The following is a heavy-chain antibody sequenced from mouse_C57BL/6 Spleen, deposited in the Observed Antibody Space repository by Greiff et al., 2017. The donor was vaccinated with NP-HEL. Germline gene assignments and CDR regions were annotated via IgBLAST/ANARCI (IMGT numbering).Heavy chain of an antibody. J-gene: IGHJ4*01. Sequence: VQLQQSGAELARPGASVKMSCKASGYTFTSYTMHWVKQRPGQGLEWIGYINPSSGYTKYNQKFKDKATLTADKSSSTAYMRLSSLTSEDSAVYYCARTGTGYYYAMDYWGQGTSVTVSS. V-gene: IGHV1-4*01. CDR2: INPSSGYT. CDR3: ARTGTGYYYAMDY. CDR1: GYTFTSYT. D-gene: IGHD4-1*01.